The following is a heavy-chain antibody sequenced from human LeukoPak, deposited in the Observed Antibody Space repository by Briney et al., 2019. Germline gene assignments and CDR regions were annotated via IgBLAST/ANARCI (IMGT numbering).Heavy chain of an antibody. J-gene: IGHJ6*03. Sequence: SVKVSCKASGGTFSDYALNWVRQAPGQGLEWMGVFIPILGTANSTQKFQGRVTMTRDTSTSTVYMGLSSLRSEDTAVYYCARAGAYGQGGYYYYYMDVWGKGTTVTISS. CDR2: FIPILGTA. D-gene: IGHD4-17*01. CDR1: GGTFSDYA. V-gene: IGHV1-69*10. CDR3: ARAGAYGQGGYYYYYMDV.